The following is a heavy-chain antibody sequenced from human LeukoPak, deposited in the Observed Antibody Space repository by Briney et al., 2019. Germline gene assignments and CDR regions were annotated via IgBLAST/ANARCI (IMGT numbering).Heavy chain of an antibody. V-gene: IGHV3-30-3*01. Sequence: GGSLRLSCAASGFTFSSYAMHWVRQAPGKGLKWVAVISYDGSNKYYADSVKGRFTISRDNSKNTLYLQMNSLRAEDTAVYYCARDRIAAAHYYFDYWGQGTLVTVSS. J-gene: IGHJ4*02. D-gene: IGHD6-13*01. CDR1: GFTFSSYA. CDR2: ISYDGSNK. CDR3: ARDRIAAAHYYFDY.